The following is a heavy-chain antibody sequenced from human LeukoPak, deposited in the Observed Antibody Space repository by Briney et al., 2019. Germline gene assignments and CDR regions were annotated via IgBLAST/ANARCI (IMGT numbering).Heavy chain of an antibody. J-gene: IGHJ1*01. D-gene: IGHD6-25*01. CDR2: IKSKIDGGTT. Sequence: SGGSLRLSCTVSGLTFSDAWLTWVRQAPGKGLEWVGHIKSKIDGGTTQYAAPVKDRFTISRDDSKNTLHLQMNSLKTEDTAVYFCTKDHPLSGAKFFQHWGQGTLVTVSS. CDR1: GLTFSDAW. CDR3: TKDHPLSGAKFFQH. V-gene: IGHV3-15*01.